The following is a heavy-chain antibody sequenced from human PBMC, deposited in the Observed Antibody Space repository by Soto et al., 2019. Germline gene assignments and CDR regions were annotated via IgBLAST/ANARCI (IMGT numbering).Heavy chain of an antibody. D-gene: IGHD3-3*01. V-gene: IGHV3-73*01. CDR3: TRQGLKSYYDFWSGTPMGFDP. J-gene: IGHJ5*02. CDR1: GFTFSGSA. Sequence: GGSLRLSCAASGFTFSGSAMHWVRQASGKGLEWVGRIRSKANSYATAYAASVKGRFTISRDDSKNTAYLQMNSLKTEDTAVYYCTRQGLKSYYDFWSGTPMGFDPWGQGTLVTVSS. CDR2: IRSKANSYAT.